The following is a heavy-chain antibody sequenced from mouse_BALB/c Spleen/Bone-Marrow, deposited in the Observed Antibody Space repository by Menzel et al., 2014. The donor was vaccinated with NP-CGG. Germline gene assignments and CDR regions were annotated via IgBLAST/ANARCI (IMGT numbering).Heavy chain of an antibody. CDR2: IYPGSGST. CDR1: GYNFTSYL. J-gene: IGHJ3*01. D-gene: IGHD3-1*01. CDR3: ARFSQLGLLAY. V-gene: IGHV1-55*01. Sequence: QVQLQQPGAELVKPGTSVKLSCKASGYNFTSYLINWVKLRPGQGLEWIGDIYPGSGSTNYNEKFKSKATLTVDTSSSTAYMQLSSLASEDSALYYCARFSQLGLLAYWGQGTLVTVSA.